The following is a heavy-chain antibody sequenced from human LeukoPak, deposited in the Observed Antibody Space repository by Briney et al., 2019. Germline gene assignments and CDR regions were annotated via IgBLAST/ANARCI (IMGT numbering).Heavy chain of an antibody. D-gene: IGHD3-22*01. CDR1: GFTFSSYG. CDR3: AKATYYYDSSGYYWRGAGDY. J-gene: IGHJ4*02. V-gene: IGHV3-30*02. Sequence: GGSLRLSCAASGFTFSSYGMHWVRQAPGKGLEWVAFIRYDGSNKYYADSVKGRFTISRDNPKNTLYLQMNSLRAEDTAVYYCAKATYYYDSSGYYWRGAGDYWGQGTLVTVSS. CDR2: IRYDGSNK.